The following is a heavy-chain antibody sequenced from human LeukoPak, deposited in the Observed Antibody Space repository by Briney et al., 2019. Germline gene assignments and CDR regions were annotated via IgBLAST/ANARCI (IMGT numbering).Heavy chain of an antibody. J-gene: IGHJ4*02. Sequence: PGGSLRLSCAASGFTFDKYWMEWVRQAPGKGLEWVAQINQDGRVKHYVDSVKGRFTISRDNAKNLVSLQMSSLRAEDTAVYYCARGSDYSNGNIYEDDFEYWGQGTLVTVSS. CDR3: ARGSDYSNGNIYEDDFEY. CDR1: GFTFDKYW. CDR2: INQDGRVK. D-gene: IGHD5-12*01. V-gene: IGHV3-7*01.